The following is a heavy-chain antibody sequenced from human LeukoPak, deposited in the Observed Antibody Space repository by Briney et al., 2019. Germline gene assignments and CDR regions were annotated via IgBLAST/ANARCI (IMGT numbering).Heavy chain of an antibody. CDR2: INSDGTTT. Sequence: PGGSLRLSCAASGFTFSSYWMHWVRQAPGKGLVWVSRINSDGTTTSYADSVKGRFTISRDKSKNTLFVQMNSLRAEDTAVYYCASYDYDSSGYYNYWGQGTLVTVSS. D-gene: IGHD3-22*01. CDR1: GFTFSSYW. CDR3: ASYDYDSSGYYNY. V-gene: IGHV3-74*01. J-gene: IGHJ4*02.